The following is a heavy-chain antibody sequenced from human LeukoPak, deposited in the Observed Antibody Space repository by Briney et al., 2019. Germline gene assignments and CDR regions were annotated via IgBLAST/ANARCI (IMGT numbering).Heavy chain of an antibody. CDR2: IYYSGST. CDR3: ARTRAYGGRPDY. V-gene: IGHV4-59*01. J-gene: IGHJ4*02. Sequence: PSETLSLTCTVSGDSIRTNYWSWIRQPPGKGLEWIGYIYYSGSTNYNPSLKSRVTISVDTSKNQLSLKLSSVTAADTAVYYCARTRAYGGRPDYWGQGTLVTVSS. D-gene: IGHD4-23*01. CDR1: GDSIRTNY.